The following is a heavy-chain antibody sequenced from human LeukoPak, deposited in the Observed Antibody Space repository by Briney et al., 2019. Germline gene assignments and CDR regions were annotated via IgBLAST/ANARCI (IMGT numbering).Heavy chain of an antibody. Sequence: GGSLRLSCAASGFTFSDYYMSWIRQAPGKGLEWVSYISSSGSTIYYADSVKGRFTISRDNAKNSLYLQMNSLRAEDTAVYYCALGLRYFDWLLDYWGQGTLVTVSS. CDR3: ALGLRYFDWLLDY. CDR1: GFTFSDYY. J-gene: IGHJ4*02. V-gene: IGHV3-11*01. D-gene: IGHD3-9*01. CDR2: ISSSGSTI.